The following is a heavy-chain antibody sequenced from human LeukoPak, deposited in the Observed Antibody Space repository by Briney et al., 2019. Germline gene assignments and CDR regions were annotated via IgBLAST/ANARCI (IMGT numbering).Heavy chain of an antibody. Sequence: GGSLRLSCAASGFTFSGSWMSWARQAPGKGLEWVSHITSSARSISYADSVMGRFTISRDNVKNSLYLQMNSLRAEDTALYYCARVRGTWGDFDWWGQGTLVTVSS. CDR1: GFTFSGSW. D-gene: IGHD7-27*01. CDR2: ITSSARSI. J-gene: IGHJ4*02. V-gene: IGHV3-48*04. CDR3: ARVRGTWGDFDW.